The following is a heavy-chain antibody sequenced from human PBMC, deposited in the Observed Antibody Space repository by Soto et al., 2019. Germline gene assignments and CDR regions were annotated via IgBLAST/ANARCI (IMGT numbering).Heavy chain of an antibody. J-gene: IGHJ3*02. Sequence: QVQLVQSGAEVKKPGASVKVSCKASGYTFTSYDINWVRQATGQGLEWMGWMNPNSGNTGYAQKFQGRVTMTRNTSIITAYMELSSLRSEDTAVYYCASPARNYDFWSGYSFDIWGQGTRVTVSS. V-gene: IGHV1-8*01. CDR3: ASPARNYDFWSGYSFDI. CDR2: MNPNSGNT. D-gene: IGHD3-3*01. CDR1: GYTFTSYD.